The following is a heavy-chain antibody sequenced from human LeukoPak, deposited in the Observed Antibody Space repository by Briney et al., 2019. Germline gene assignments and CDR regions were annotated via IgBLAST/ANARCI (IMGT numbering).Heavy chain of an antibody. D-gene: IGHD4-17*01. J-gene: IGHJ4*02. V-gene: IGHV3-23*01. CDR2: ISGSGGST. CDR1: GFTFSSYA. Sequence: PGGSLRFSCAASGFTFSSYAMSWVRQAPGKGLEWVSAISGSGGSTYYADSVKGRFTISRDNSKNTLYLQMNSLRAEDTAVYYCARADVDGDLYFDYWGQGTLVTVSS. CDR3: ARADVDGDLYFDY.